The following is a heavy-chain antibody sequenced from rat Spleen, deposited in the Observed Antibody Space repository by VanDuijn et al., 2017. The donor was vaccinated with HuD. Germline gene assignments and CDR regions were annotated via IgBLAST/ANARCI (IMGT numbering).Heavy chain of an antibody. CDR2: ISPSGGIT. V-gene: IGHV5-19*01. D-gene: IGHD4-4*01. CDR3: AQWNSKYFIY. CDR1: GFTLSNYG. J-gene: IGHJ2*01. Sequence: EVQLVESGGGLVQPGRSLKLSCAASGFTLSNYGMHWIRQAPTKGLEWVASISPSGGITDYRDSVKGRFAISRDTAKSTLYLQMDSLRSEDTATYYCAQWNSKYFIYWGQGIMVTVSS.